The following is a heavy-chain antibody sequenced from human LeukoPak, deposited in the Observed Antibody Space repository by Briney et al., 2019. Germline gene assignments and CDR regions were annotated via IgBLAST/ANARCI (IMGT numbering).Heavy chain of an antibody. J-gene: IGHJ4*02. D-gene: IGHD6-19*01. Sequence: PSETLSLTCTVSGASISSYYWNWIRQPPGRGLEWIGYIYYSGSTNYNPSLKSRVTISIGTSKNQFSLKLSSVTAADTAVYYCATSKSSSGWYWDYWGQGTLVTVSS. CDR1: GASISSYY. CDR2: IYYSGST. V-gene: IGHV4-59*12. CDR3: ATSKSSSGWYWDY.